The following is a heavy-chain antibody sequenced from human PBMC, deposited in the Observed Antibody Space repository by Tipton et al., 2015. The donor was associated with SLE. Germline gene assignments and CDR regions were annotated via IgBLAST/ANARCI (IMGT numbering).Heavy chain of an antibody. Sequence: TLSLTCTVSGGSISSNTWWNWVRQPPGMGLEWIGEIHHRGTTNYNPSLKSRVTISVDTSKSQFSLKLTSATAADTAVYYCVRALWLDKDFAVVPPGIRLRAFDIWGQGTMVTVSS. CDR2: IHHRGTT. D-gene: IGHD2-2*02. J-gene: IGHJ3*02. V-gene: IGHV4-4*02. CDR1: GGSISSNTW. CDR3: VRALWLDKDFAVVPPGIRLRAFDI.